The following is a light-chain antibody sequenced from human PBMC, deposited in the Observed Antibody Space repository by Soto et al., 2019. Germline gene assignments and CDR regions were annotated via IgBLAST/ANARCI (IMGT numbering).Light chain of an antibody. CDR2: AAS. V-gene: IGKV1-39*01. Sequence: DIQMTQSPSSLSASVGDRVTITCRASQSISTHLNWYQQKPGKAPNLLIYAASSLQSGVPSRFSGSGSGTDFTLTIVSLQPEDFAIFFCQQGYIGPAGFGGGTRV. J-gene: IGKJ4*01. CDR1: QSISTH. CDR3: QQGYIGPAG.